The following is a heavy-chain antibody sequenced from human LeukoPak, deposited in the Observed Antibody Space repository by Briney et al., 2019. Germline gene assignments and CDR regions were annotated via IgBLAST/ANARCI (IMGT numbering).Heavy chain of an antibody. J-gene: IGHJ4*02. CDR2: ISSSGSTI. CDR3: ARDTYYYDSSGYSTDHYFDY. Sequence: GGSLRLSCAASGFTFSDYYMSWIRQAPGKGLEWVSYISSSGSTIYYADSVKGRFTISRDNAKNSLYLQMNSLRAEDTAVYYCARDTYYYDSSGYSTDHYFDYWGQGTLVTVSS. CDR1: GFTFSDYY. D-gene: IGHD3-22*01. V-gene: IGHV3-11*01.